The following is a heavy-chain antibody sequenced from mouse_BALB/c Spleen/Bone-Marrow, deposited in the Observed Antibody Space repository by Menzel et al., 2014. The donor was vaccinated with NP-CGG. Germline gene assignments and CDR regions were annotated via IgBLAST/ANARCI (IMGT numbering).Heavy chain of an antibody. CDR2: INPDNDGT. CDR1: GYTFTSFV. CDR3: ARTMIYFYAMDY. Sequence: EVQLQQSGPELVKPGASVKVSCKASGYTFTSFVMHWVKQKPGQGLEWIGYINPDNDGTKYNEKFKGKGTLTSDKSSTTAYMELSSLTSEDPAVYYCARTMIYFYAMDYWGQGTSVTVSS. D-gene: IGHD2-4*01. V-gene: IGHV1-14*01. J-gene: IGHJ4*01.